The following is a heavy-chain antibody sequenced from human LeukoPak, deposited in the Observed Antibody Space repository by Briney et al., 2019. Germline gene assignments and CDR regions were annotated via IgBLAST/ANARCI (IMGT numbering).Heavy chain of an antibody. V-gene: IGHV3-23*01. CDR3: AKENPGITMVRGVPMYYFDY. Sequence: GGSLTLSCAASGSTFASYAMSWVSQAPGRWLEWDSAISGSGGRTYHADSVKGRLTISRNNSNDTLYLQMNSLRAEDTAVYYCAKENPGITMVRGVPMYYFDYWGQGTLVTVSS. D-gene: IGHD3-10*01. CDR1: GSTFASYA. CDR2: ISGSGGRT. J-gene: IGHJ4*02.